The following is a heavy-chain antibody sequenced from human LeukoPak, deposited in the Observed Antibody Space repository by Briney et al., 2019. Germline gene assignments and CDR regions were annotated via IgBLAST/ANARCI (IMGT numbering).Heavy chain of an antibody. J-gene: IGHJ4*02. CDR3: AKGSRVEPVAYCDY. V-gene: IGHV3-23*01. D-gene: IGHD2-2*01. CDR1: GFTFSSYA. Sequence: PGGSLRLSCAASGFTFSSYAMSWVRQAPGKGLEWVSAISGSGGRTYYADSVKGRFTISRDNSKNTLYLQMNSLRAEDTAVYYCAKGSRVEPVAYCDYWGQGTLVTVSS. CDR2: ISGSGGRT.